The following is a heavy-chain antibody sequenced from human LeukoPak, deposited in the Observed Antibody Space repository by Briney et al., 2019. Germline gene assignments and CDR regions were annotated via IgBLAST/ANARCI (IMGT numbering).Heavy chain of an antibody. CDR1: GFTFSSYG. Sequence: GGSLRLSCAASGFTFSSYGMHWVRQAPGKGLEWVAFIRYDGSNKYYADSVKGRFTISRDNSKNTLYLQMNNLRAEDTAVYYCARVRVFAKLSVVRPREVNCFDPWGQGTLVTVSS. V-gene: IGHV3-30*02. CDR3: ARVRVFAKLSVVRPREVNCFDP. CDR2: IRYDGSNK. D-gene: IGHD2-21*01. J-gene: IGHJ5*02.